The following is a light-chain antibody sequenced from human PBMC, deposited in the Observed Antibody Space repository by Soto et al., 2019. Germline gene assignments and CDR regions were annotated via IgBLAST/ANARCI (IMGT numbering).Light chain of an antibody. Sequence: EIVLTQSPATLSLSPGERATLSCRASQRVSSYLAWYQQKPGQAPRLLIYDASNRATGIPARFSGSGSGTDFTLTIRSLEPEDFAVYYCQQRSNWPLTFGGGNKVEIK. J-gene: IGKJ4*01. CDR3: QQRSNWPLT. CDR1: QRVSSY. CDR2: DAS. V-gene: IGKV3-11*01.